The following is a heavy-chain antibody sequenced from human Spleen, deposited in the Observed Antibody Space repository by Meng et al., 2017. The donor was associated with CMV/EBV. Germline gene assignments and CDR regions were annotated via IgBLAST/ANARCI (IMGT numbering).Heavy chain of an antibody. V-gene: IGHV1-69*05. CDR1: GGTFSNYA. J-gene: IGHJ6*02. Sequence: SVKVSCKASGGTFSNYAISWVRQAPGQGLEWMAGINPDSGTTNYAQKFQGRVTIITDESARTAYMDLSSLRSEDTAVYYCAKADSSGYYVGYYYGMDVWGQGTTVTVSS. D-gene: IGHD3-22*01. CDR3: AKADSSGYYVGYYYGMDV. CDR2: INPDSGTT.